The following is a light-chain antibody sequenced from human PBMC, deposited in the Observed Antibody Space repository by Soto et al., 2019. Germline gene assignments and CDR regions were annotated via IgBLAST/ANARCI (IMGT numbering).Light chain of an antibody. Sequence: EIVLTQSPGTLSLSPGERATLSCRASQTISSNYLAWYQQKPGQAPRLVFYGASSRASGIPDRFIGGGSGMDFTLTIDRLEPEDFAVYSCQQYGMSPTFGQGTKLEI. CDR1: QTISSNY. V-gene: IGKV3-20*01. CDR2: GAS. CDR3: QQYGMSPT. J-gene: IGKJ2*01.